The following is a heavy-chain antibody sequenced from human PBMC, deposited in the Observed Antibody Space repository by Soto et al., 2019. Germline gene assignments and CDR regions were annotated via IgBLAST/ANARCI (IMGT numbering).Heavy chain of an antibody. V-gene: IGHV1-8*01. J-gene: IGHJ6*02. CDR2: MNPNSGNT. Sequence: QVQLVQSGAEVKKPGASVKVSCKASGYTFTSYDINWVRQATGQGLEWMGWMNPNSGNTGYAQKFQGRVTMTRNTSISTAYMELSSLRSEDTAVYYCAIGQGIQLWSYYYYGMDVWGQGTPVNVSS. D-gene: IGHD5-18*01. CDR3: AIGQGIQLWSYYYYGMDV. CDR1: GYTFTSYD.